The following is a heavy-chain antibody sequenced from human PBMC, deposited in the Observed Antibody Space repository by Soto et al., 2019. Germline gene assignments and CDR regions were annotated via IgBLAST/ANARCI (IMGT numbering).Heavy chain of an antibody. CDR1: GFTFSSYW. CDR2: IKQDGSEK. D-gene: IGHD3-22*01. J-gene: IGHJ5*02. V-gene: IGHV3-7*01. CDR3: ARSPTLRHYYDSSASWFDP. Sequence: GGSLRLSCAASGFTFSSYWMSWVRQAPGKGLEWVANIKQDGSEKYYVDSVKGRFTISRDNAKNSLYLQMNSLRAEDTAVYYCARSPTLRHYYDSSASWFDPWGQGTLVTVSS.